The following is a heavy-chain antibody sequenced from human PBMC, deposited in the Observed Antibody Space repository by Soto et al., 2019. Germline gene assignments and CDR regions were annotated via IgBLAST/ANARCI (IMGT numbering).Heavy chain of an antibody. V-gene: IGHV4-31*03. Sequence: QVQLQESGPGLVKPSQTLSLTCTVSGGSISSGGYYWSWIRQHPGKGLEWIGYIYYSGSTYYNPSLKRRVTISVDTSKNQFALKLSSVTAADTAVYYCARQYSSSSWYTTFDIWGQGTMVTVSS. CDR1: GGSISSGGYY. J-gene: IGHJ3*02. CDR3: ARQYSSSSWYTTFDI. CDR2: IYYSGST. D-gene: IGHD6-6*01.